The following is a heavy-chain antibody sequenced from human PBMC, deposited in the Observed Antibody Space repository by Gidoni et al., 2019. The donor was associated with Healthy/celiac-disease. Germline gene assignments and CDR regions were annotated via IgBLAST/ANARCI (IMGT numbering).Heavy chain of an antibody. D-gene: IGHD2-2*01. CDR3: ARDRQYQLLGKNWFDP. Sequence: QVQLVQSGAEVKKPGPSVKVSCKASGYTFTRYGISWVRQAPGQGLEWMGWISAYNGNTNYAQKLQGRVTMTTDTSTSTAYMELRSLRSDDTAVYYCARDRQYQLLGKNWFDPWGQGTLVTVSS. J-gene: IGHJ5*02. CDR2: ISAYNGNT. CDR1: GYTFTRYG. V-gene: IGHV1-18*01.